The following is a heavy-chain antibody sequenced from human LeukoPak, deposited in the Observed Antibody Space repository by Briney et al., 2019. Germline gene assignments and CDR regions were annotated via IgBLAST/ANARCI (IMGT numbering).Heavy chain of an antibody. CDR1: GSTFTSYG. J-gene: IGHJ4*02. CDR2: FSAYNGKT. V-gene: IGHV1-18*04. Sequence: GASVKLSCTASGSTFTSYGTSWVRQAPRHGLEWMGWFSAYNGKTNNAQKLQGRGTMTTDTSTSTAYVELRSLMSDDTAVYYCAREYYDILAGYYTGGVFDYWGQGTLVTVSS. CDR3: AREYYDILAGYYTGGVFDY. D-gene: IGHD3-9*01.